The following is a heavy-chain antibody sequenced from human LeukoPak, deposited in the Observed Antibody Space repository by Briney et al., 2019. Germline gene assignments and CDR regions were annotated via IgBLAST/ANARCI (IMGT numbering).Heavy chain of an antibody. CDR1: GFTLSRYW. CDR3: ARERYASY. Sequence: PGGSLRLSCAASGFTLSRYWMSWVRQAPGKGLEWVANIKEDGSEKHYVDSVKGRFIISRDNAKNSLYLQMNSQRAEDTAVYYCARERYASYWGQGTLVTVSS. D-gene: IGHD2-2*01. J-gene: IGHJ4*02. CDR2: IKEDGSEK. V-gene: IGHV3-7*01.